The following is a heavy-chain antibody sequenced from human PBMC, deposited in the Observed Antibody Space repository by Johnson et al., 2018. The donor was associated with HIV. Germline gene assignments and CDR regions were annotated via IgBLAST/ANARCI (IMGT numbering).Heavy chain of an antibody. CDR3: ARSGYGSGSTHDAFDI. CDR1: GFIFSSYA. V-gene: IGHV3-30*14. J-gene: IGHJ3*02. D-gene: IGHD3-10*01. Sequence: QVQLVESGGGLIQPGGSLRVSCAASGFIFSSYAVHWVRQAPGKGLEWVAVISDDGTNKFYADSVKGRFTISRDNSKNTLYLQMNSLRAEDTAVYYCARSGYGSGSTHDAFDIWGQGTMVTVSS. CDR2: ISDDGTNK.